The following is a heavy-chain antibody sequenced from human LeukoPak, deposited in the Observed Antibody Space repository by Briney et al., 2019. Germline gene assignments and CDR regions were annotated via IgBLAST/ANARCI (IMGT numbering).Heavy chain of an antibody. CDR3: AGDTRWLHPEGY. V-gene: IGHV4-39*07. CDR2: IYHSGST. Sequence: PSETLSLTCTVSGDSISTSKSYWGWIRQPPLKGLEWIGSIYHSGSTYYNPSLKSRVTISVDTSKNQFSLKLSSVTAADTAVYYCAGDTRWLHPEGYWGQGTLVTVSS. J-gene: IGHJ4*02. CDR1: GDSISTSKSY. D-gene: IGHD5-24*01.